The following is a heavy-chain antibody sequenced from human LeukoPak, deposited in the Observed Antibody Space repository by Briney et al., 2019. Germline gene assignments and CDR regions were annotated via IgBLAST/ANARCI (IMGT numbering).Heavy chain of an antibody. V-gene: IGHV3-23*01. D-gene: IGHD5-12*01. Sequence: PGGSLRLSCETSGFTFSKHALNWVRQAPGKGLEWVSSISSSGTYIYYADSLKGRFTISRDNSKNTLYLQMNSLRAEDTALYYCAKDRSGYDYYGQYYFDYWGQGTLVTVSS. CDR2: ISSSGTYI. CDR1: GFTFSKHA. J-gene: IGHJ4*02. CDR3: AKDRSGYDYYGQYYFDY.